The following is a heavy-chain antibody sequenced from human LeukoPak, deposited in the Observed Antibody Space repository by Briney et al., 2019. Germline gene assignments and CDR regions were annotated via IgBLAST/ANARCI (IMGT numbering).Heavy chain of an antibody. CDR2: INGDGIST. J-gene: IGHJ4*02. V-gene: IGHV3-74*01. Sequence: GGSLRLSCAASGFTFSNYWMHWVRQAPGKGLGWVSRINGDGISTVYADSVKGRFTVSRDNAKKTLYLQMNSLRAEDTAVYYCARDVGNFDYWGQGTLVTVSS. CDR1: GFTFSNYW. CDR3: ARDVGNFDY.